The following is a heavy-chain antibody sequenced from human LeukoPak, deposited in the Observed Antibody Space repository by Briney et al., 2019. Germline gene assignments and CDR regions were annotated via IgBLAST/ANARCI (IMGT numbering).Heavy chain of an antibody. Sequence: SGPALVKPTQTLTLTCTFSGFSLSTSGMCVSWIRQTPGKALEWLARIDWDDDKYYSTSLKTRLTISEDTSKNQVVLTMTNMDPVDTATYYCARVDCSGGSCYGPYDYWGQGTLVTVSS. D-gene: IGHD2-15*01. CDR1: GFSLSTSGMC. CDR3: ARVDCSGGSCYGPYDY. J-gene: IGHJ4*02. CDR2: IDWDDDK. V-gene: IGHV2-70*11.